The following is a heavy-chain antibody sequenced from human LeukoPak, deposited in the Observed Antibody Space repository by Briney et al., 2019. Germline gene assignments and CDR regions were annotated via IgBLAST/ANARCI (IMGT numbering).Heavy chain of an antibody. Sequence: ASVKVSCKASGYTFTDYYMHWVRQAPGQGLEWMGWINPNSGGTNYAQKFQGRVTMTRDTSISTAYMELSRLRSDDTAVYYCARVRASGATTYYFDYWGQGTLVTVSS. V-gene: IGHV1-2*02. CDR1: GYTFTDYY. CDR3: ARVRASGATTYYFDY. J-gene: IGHJ4*02. D-gene: IGHD1-26*01. CDR2: INPNSGGT.